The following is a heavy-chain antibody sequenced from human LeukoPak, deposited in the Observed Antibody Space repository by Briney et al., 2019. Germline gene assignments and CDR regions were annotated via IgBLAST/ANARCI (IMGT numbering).Heavy chain of an antibody. V-gene: IGHV3-11*01. Sequence: PGGSLRLSCAASGFTFSDYYMSWIRQAPGKGLEWVSYISSSGSTIYYTDSVKGRFTISRDNSKNSLYLHMNSLRAADTAVYYCARHDSSGYYHYWGQGTLVTVSS. D-gene: IGHD3-22*01. CDR3: ARHDSSGYYHY. CDR2: ISSSGSTI. J-gene: IGHJ4*02. CDR1: GFTFSDYY.